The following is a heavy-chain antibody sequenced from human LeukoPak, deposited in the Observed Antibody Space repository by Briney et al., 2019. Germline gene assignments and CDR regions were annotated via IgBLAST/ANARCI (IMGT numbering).Heavy chain of an antibody. CDR2: IYYSGST. Sequence: SETLSLTCTVSGGSISSSSYYWGWIRQPPGKGLEWIGSIYYSGSTYYNPSLKSRVTISVDTSKNQFSLKLSSVTAADTAVYYCAREVLATPYFDYWGQGTLVTVSS. D-gene: IGHD5-12*01. CDR1: GGSISSSSYY. CDR3: AREVLATPYFDY. J-gene: IGHJ4*02. V-gene: IGHV4-39*02.